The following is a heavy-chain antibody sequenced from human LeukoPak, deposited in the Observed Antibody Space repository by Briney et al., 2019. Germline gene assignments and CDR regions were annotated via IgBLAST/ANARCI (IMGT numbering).Heavy chain of an antibody. V-gene: IGHV4-39*07. CDR1: GGSINSSSYY. D-gene: IGHD3-22*01. CDR2: IYHSGST. CDR3: ASAVEKWLFLDY. J-gene: IGHJ4*02. Sequence: PSETLSLTCTVSGGSINSSSYYWGWIRQPPGKGMEWIGEIYHSGSTNYNPSLKSRVTISVDKSKNQFSLKLSSVTAADTAVYYCASAVEKWLFLDYWGQGTLVTVSS.